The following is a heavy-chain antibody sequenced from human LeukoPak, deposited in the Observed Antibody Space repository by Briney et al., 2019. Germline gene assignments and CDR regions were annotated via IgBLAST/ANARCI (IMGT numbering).Heavy chain of an antibody. Sequence: GGSLRLSCVGSGFTFSVHWVRQVPGKGLEWLTFIRHDGTDQHYADSVRGRFTISRDNSKNTVYLQMNSLRPEDTALYYCAKDGNWASVSWGQGTLVTLSS. D-gene: IGHD7-27*01. CDR2: IRHDGTDQ. J-gene: IGHJ5*02. CDR1: GFTFS. CDR3: AKDGNWASVS. V-gene: IGHV3-30*02.